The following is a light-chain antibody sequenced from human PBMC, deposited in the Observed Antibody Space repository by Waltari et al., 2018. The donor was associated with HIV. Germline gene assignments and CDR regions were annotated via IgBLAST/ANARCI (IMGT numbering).Light chain of an antibody. V-gene: IGLV2-8*01. CDR3: CSLAARNTLI. J-gene: IGLJ2*01. CDR2: DVN. CDR1: SSDIGYYKH. Sequence: QSALTQPPSASGSPGQSVTISCTGTSSDIGYYKHVSWYQHHPGKAPKLIIYDVNTRPSGVPHRVAGSKSRHTASLTVYGLQPEDEGDYFCCSLAARNTLIFGGGTKLTV.